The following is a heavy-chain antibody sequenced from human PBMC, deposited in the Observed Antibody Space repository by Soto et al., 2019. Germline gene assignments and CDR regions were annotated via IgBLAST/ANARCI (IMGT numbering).Heavy chain of an antibody. V-gene: IGHV6-1*01. CDR3: ARYAASTIAVAGYYYYYGMDV. CDR1: GDSVSSNSAA. D-gene: IGHD6-19*01. Sequence: SQTLSLTCAISGDSVSSNSAAWNWIRQSPSRGLEWLGRTYYRSKWYNDYAVCVKSRITINPDTSKNQFSLQLNSVTPEDTAVYYCARYAASTIAVAGYYYYYGMDVWGQGTTVTVSS. J-gene: IGHJ6*02. CDR2: TYYRSKWYN.